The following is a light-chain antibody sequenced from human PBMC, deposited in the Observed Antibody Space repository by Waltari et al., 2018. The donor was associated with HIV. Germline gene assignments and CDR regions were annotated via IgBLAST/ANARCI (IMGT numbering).Light chain of an antibody. CDR3: QAYDSSLGGPRV. Sequence: QSVLTQPPSVSGAPGQRVTISSTGSSSNIGAGYDVHRYQQFPGTAPKLLISVHSNRRSGVLGRFSGSKAGPSASRALTGFQAEDEADYYGQAYDSSLGGPRVFGTGTKVTVL. V-gene: IGLV1-40*01. CDR1: SSNIGAGYD. J-gene: IGLJ1*01. CDR2: VHS.